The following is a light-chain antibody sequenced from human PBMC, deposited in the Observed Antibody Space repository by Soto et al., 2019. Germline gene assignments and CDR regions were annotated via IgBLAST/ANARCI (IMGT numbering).Light chain of an antibody. J-gene: IGKJ2*01. CDR3: QQYGSSPPFT. CDR2: GAS. V-gene: IGKV3-20*01. CDR1: QSVSSSY. Sequence: EIVLTQSPGTLSLSPGERATLSCRASQSVSSSYLAWYQQKPGQAPRLLIYGASSRATGIPDRFSGSGSGTGFTLTISRLEPEDFAVYFWQQYGSSPPFTFGQGTKVESK.